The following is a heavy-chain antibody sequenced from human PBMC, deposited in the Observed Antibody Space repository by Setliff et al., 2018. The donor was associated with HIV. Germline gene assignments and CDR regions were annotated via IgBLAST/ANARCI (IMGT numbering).Heavy chain of an antibody. Sequence: SETLSLTCAVYGGAFSGYYWTWIRQSPGRGLEWIGEVNHKGVANYSPSLMRRATYNPSLKDRVTVSVDLSKNQFSLKVNSLTAADTGFYYCVRLRVRVPPSIFDYWGQGTLVTVSS. CDR2: VNHKGVANYSPSLMRRA. D-gene: IGHD6-25*01. V-gene: IGHV4-34*01. CDR1: GGAFSGYY. J-gene: IGHJ4*02. CDR3: VRLRVRVPPSIFDY.